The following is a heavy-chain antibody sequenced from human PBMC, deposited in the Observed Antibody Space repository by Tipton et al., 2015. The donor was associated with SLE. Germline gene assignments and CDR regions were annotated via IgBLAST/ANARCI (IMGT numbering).Heavy chain of an antibody. CDR2: IHYSGST. J-gene: IGHJ4*02. Sequence: TLSLTCTVSGDSISSYYWSWIRQPPGKGLEWIGYIHYSGSTNYNPSLKSRVTILVDTSKNQFSLKLTSVTAADTAVYYCARGGGSYYDYWGQGMLVTVSS. CDR1: GDSISSYY. D-gene: IGHD1-26*01. CDR3: ARGGGSYYDY. V-gene: IGHV4-59*01.